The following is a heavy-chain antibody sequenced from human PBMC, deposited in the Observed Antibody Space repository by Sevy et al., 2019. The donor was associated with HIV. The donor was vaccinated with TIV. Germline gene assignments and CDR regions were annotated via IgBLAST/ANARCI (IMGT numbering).Heavy chain of an antibody. CDR2: INSDGSST. CDR3: ARYRYDFWSGYYTRYNWFDP. J-gene: IGHJ5*02. CDR1: GFTFSSYW. V-gene: IGHV3-74*01. D-gene: IGHD3-3*01. Sequence: GGSLRLSCAASGFTFSSYWMHWVRQAPGKGLVWVSRINSDGSSTSYADSVKGRFTISRDNAKNTLYLQMNSLRAEDTAVYYCARYRYDFWSGYYTRYNWFDPWGQGTLVTVSS.